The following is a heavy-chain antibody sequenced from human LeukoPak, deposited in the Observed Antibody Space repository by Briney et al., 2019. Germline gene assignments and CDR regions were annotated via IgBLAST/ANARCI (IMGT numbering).Heavy chain of an antibody. CDR1: GGSISNYY. CDR3: ARDRRYFSF. V-gene: IGHV4-59*01. Sequence: SETLSLTCTVSGGSISNYYWNWIRQPPGEGLEWIGYIYYSGSTNYNPSLKSRVTISVDTSKNQFSLKLSSVTAADTAVYYCARDRRYFSFWGQGTLVTVSS. J-gene: IGHJ4*02. CDR2: IYYSGST. D-gene: IGHD2/OR15-2a*01.